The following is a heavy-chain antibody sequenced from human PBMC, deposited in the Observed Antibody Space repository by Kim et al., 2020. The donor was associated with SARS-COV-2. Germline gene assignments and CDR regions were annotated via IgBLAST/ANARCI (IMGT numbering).Heavy chain of an antibody. Sequence: SVKVSCKASGGTFSSYAISWVRQAPGQGLEWMGRIIPILGIANYAQKFQGRVTITADKSTSTAYMELSSLRSEDTAVYYCARDLDDFWSGYSGGMDVWGQGTTVTVSS. V-gene: IGHV1-69*04. J-gene: IGHJ6*02. CDR2: IIPILGIA. D-gene: IGHD3-3*01. CDR3: ARDLDDFWSGYSGGMDV. CDR1: GGTFSSYA.